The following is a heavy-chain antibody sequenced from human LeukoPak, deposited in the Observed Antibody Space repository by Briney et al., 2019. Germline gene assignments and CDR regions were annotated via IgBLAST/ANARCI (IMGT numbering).Heavy chain of an antibody. V-gene: IGHV3-74*01. J-gene: IGHJ6*02. Sequence: PGGSLRLSCAASGFTFSNYWMHWVRQAPGKGLVWVSRINSDGSGTSYADSVKGRFTISRDNAKNTLYPQMNSLRVEDTAVYYCARDYGRSRDYGMDVWGPGTTVTVSS. D-gene: IGHD3-10*01. CDR3: ARDYGRSRDYGMDV. CDR1: GFTFSNYW. CDR2: INSDGSGT.